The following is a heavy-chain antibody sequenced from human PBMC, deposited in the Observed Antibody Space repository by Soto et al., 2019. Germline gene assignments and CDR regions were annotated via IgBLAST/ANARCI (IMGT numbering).Heavy chain of an antibody. CDR2: IKSKTDGGTT. CDR1: GFTFSNAW. J-gene: IGHJ4*02. Sequence: EVQLVESGGGLVKPGGSLRLSCAASGFTFSNAWMSWVRQAPGKGLEWVGRIKSKTDGGTTDYAAPVKGRFTISRDDSNNTLYLQMNSLKTEDTAVYYCTTDQYQIAVAGLVWDSSGYTRADYWGQGTLVTVSS. D-gene: IGHD3-22*01. CDR3: TTDQYQIAVAGLVWDSSGYTRADY. V-gene: IGHV3-15*01.